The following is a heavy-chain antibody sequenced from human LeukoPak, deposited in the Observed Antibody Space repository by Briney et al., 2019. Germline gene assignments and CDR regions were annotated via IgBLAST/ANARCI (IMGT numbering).Heavy chain of an antibody. Sequence: SETLSLTCTVFGGSISSSSYYWGWIRQPPGKGLEWIGSIYYRGSTYYNPSLKSRVTISIDTSKNHFSLKLSSVTAADTAVYYCATSSGTVSYFDYWGQGTLVIVSS. D-gene: IGHD3-10*01. V-gene: IGHV4-39*07. CDR3: ATSSGTVSYFDY. J-gene: IGHJ4*02. CDR1: GGSISSSSYY. CDR2: IYYRGST.